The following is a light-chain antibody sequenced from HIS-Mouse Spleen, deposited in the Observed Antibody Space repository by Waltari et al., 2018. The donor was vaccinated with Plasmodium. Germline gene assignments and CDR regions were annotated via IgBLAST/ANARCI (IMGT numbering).Light chain of an antibody. J-gene: IGLJ3*02. CDR1: SSDFGSYKL. V-gene: IGLV2-23*01. CDR3: CSYAGSSTWV. Sequence: QSALTQPASVSGSPGQSITLSCTGTSSDFGSYKLVSWYQQHPGKAPKLMIYEGSKRPSGVSNRFSGSKSGNTASLTISGLQAEDEADYYCCSYAGSSTWVFGGGTKLTVL. CDR2: EGS.